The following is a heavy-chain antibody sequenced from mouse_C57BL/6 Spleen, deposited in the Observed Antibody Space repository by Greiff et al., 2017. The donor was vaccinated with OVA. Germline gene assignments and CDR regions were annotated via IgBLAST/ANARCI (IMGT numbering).Heavy chain of an antibody. CDR1: GYSFTGYY. CDR2: INPSTGGT. CDR3: ARSRVSWFAY. J-gene: IGHJ3*01. Sequence: VQLQQSGPELVKPGASVKISCKASGYSFTGYYMNWVKQSPEKSLEWIGEINPSTGGTTYNQKFKAKAILTVDKSSSTAYMQLKSLTSEDSAVYYCARSRVSWFAYWGQGTLVTVSA. V-gene: IGHV1-42*01.